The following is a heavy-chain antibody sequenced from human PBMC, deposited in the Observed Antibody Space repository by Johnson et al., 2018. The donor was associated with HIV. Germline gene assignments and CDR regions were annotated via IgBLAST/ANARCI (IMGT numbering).Heavy chain of an antibody. CDR2: IKQDGSEK. J-gene: IGHJ3*02. Sequence: VQLVESGGGVVQPGRSLRLSCADSGFTFSSFWMTWVRQAPGKGLEWVANIKQDGSEKHYVDSVKGRFTISRDNAKNSLYLQMNSLRAADTAVYYCARDESYRKYALTAFDIWGQGTMVTVSS. D-gene: IGHD1-14*01. CDR1: GFTFSSFW. V-gene: IGHV3-7*05. CDR3: ARDESYRKYALTAFDI.